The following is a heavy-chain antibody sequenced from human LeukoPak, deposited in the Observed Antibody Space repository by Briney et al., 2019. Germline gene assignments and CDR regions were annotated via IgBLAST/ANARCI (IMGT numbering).Heavy chain of an antibody. CDR1: GYTFTSYG. J-gene: IGHJ4*02. CDR3: ARAHGGYSYGYYFDY. Sequence: ASVKVSCKASGYTFTSYGISWVRQAPGQGLEWMGWISAYNGNTNYAQKLQGRVTMTTDTSTSTAYMELRSLRSEDTAVYYCARAHGGYSYGYYFDYWGQGTLVTVSS. D-gene: IGHD5-18*01. CDR2: ISAYNGNT. V-gene: IGHV1-18*01.